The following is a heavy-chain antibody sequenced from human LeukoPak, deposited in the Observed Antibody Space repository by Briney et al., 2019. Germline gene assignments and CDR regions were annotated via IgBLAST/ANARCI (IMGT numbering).Heavy chain of an antibody. D-gene: IGHD3-10*01. CDR1: GFTFDDYA. CDR2: ISWNSGSI. J-gene: IGHJ4*02. CDR3: AKDSNPYYGSGSYYSVRKPYYFDY. Sequence: GRSLRLSCAASGFTFDDYAMPWVRHAPGKGLEWVSGISWNSGSIVYADSVKGRFTISRDNAKNSPYLQMNSLRAEDTALYYCAKDSNPYYGSGSYYSVRKPYYFDYWGQGTLVTVSS. V-gene: IGHV3-9*01.